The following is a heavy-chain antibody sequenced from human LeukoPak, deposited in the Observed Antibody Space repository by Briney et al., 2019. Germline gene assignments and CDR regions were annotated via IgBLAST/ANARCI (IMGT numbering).Heavy chain of an antibody. CDR3: AGNTYYYGSGSHLDY. CDR1: GGTFSSYA. J-gene: IGHJ4*02. Sequence: SVKVSCKASGGTFSSYAISWVRQAPGQGLEWMGGVIPIFGTANYAQKFQGRVTITADKSTSTAYMELSSLRSEDTAVYYCAGNTYYYGSGSHLDYWGQGTLVTVSS. V-gene: IGHV1-69*06. CDR2: VIPIFGTA. D-gene: IGHD3-10*01.